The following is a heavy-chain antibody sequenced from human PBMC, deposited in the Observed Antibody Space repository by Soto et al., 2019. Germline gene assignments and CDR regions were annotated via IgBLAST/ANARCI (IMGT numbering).Heavy chain of an antibody. V-gene: IGHV1-2*04. D-gene: IGHD2-15*01. Sequence: SVKASCTACGYTLTGYYMHWVRQAPAQGLEWMGWINPNSGGTNYAQKFQGWVTMTRDTSISTAYMELSRLRSDDTAVYYCARERLPTNDAFDIWGQGTMVTVSS. J-gene: IGHJ3*02. CDR1: GYTLTGYY. CDR2: INPNSGGT. CDR3: ARERLPTNDAFDI.